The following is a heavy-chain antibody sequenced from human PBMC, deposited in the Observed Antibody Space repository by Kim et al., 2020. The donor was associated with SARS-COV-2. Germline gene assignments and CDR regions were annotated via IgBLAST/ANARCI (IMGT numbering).Heavy chain of an antibody. CDR1: GGTFSSYA. CDR2: IIPIFGTA. Sequence: SVKVSCKASGGTFSSYAISWVRQAPGQGLEWMGGIIPIFGTANYAQKFQGRVTITADESTSTAYMELSSLRSEDTAVYYCARYYGDPYYYYYGMDVWGQGTTVTVSS. CDR3: ARYYGDPYYYYYGMDV. V-gene: IGHV1-69*13. J-gene: IGHJ6*02. D-gene: IGHD4-17*01.